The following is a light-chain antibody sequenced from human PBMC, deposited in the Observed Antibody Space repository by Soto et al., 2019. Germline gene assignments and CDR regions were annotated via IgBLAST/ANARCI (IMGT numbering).Light chain of an antibody. CDR2: AAS. V-gene: IGKV1-8*01. CDR3: QQYNSYRT. J-gene: IGKJ1*01. CDR1: QGISSY. Sequence: AIRMTQSPSSFSASTGDRVTITCRASQGISSYLAWYQQKPGKAPKLLIYAASPLQSGVPSRFSGSGSGTEFTLTISSLQPDDFATYYCQQYNSYRTFGQGTKVDIK.